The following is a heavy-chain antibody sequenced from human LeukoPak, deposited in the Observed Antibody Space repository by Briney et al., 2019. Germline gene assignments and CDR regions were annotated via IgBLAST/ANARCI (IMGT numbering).Heavy chain of an antibody. Sequence: SETLSLTCAVYGGSFSGYYWSWLRQPPGKGLEWIGEINHSGSTNYNPSLKSRVTISVDTSKNQFSLKLSSVTAADTAVYYCARGGHCSSTSCYRSGVDYWGQGTLVTVSS. J-gene: IGHJ4*02. CDR2: INHSGST. CDR3: ARGGHCSSTSCYRSGVDY. D-gene: IGHD2-2*02. V-gene: IGHV4-34*01. CDR1: GGSFSGYY.